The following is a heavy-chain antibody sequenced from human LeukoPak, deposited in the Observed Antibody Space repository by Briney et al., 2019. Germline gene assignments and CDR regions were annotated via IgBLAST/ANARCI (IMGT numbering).Heavy chain of an antibody. CDR3: ARDLTPDSSSPSFDY. Sequence: SVKVSCKASGGTFSSYAISWVRQAPGQGLEWMGGIIPIFGTANYAQKFQGRVTITTDESTSTAYMELSSLRSEDTAVYYCARDLTPDSSSPSFDYWGQGTLVTVSS. CDR1: GGTFSSYA. V-gene: IGHV1-69*05. CDR2: IIPIFGTA. J-gene: IGHJ4*02. D-gene: IGHD6-6*01.